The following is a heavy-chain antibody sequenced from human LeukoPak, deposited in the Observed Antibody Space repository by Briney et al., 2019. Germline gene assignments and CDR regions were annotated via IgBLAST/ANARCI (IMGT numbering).Heavy chain of an antibody. Sequence: GGSLRLSCAASGFTFSSYAMHWVRQAPGKGLEWVAVISYDGSNKYYADSVKGRFTISRDNSKNTLYLQMNSLRAEDTAVYYCARSAPWNRGNYYSRLDYWGQGTLVTVSS. V-gene: IGHV3-30*04. J-gene: IGHJ4*02. CDR2: ISYDGSNK. CDR3: ARSAPWNRGNYYSRLDY. CDR1: GFTFSSYA. D-gene: IGHD3-22*01.